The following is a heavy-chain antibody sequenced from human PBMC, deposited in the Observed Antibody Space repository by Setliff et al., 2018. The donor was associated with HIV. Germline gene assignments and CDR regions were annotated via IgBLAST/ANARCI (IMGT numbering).Heavy chain of an antibody. V-gene: IGHV3-7*03. J-gene: IGHJ4*02. D-gene: IGHD2-2*01. CDR3: ARELHCTTGID. Sequence: LRLSCEASGFTFSKYWMSWVRQAPGKGLEWVANINQDGREKYYVDSLKGRLTISRDNAKNSLYLQMNSLRVEDTAVYYCARELHCTTGIDWGQGTLVTVSS. CDR1: GFTFSKYW. CDR2: INQDGREK.